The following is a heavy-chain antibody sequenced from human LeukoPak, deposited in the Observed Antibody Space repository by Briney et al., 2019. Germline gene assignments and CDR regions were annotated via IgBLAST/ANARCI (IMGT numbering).Heavy chain of an antibody. V-gene: IGHV1-2*06. CDR3: ARDGVAADAFDI. J-gene: IGHJ3*02. Sequence: ASVKVSCKASGYTFTGYYMHWVRQAPGQGLEWMGRINPNSGGTNYAQKFQGRVTMTRDTSSSTAYMGLSRLRPDDTAVYYCARDGVAADAFDIWGQGTLVTVSS. CDR1: GYTFTGYY. D-gene: IGHD6-13*01. CDR2: INPNSGGT.